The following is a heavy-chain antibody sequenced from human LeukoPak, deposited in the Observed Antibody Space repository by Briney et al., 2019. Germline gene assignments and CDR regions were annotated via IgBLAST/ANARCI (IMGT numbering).Heavy chain of an antibody. J-gene: IGHJ4*02. CDR2: INPNSGGT. CDR3: ARDRHKYNYDSGGYPPY. D-gene: IGHD3-22*01. V-gene: IGHV1-2*02. Sequence: ASVKVSCKASGYTFTTYAMNWVRQAPGQGLEWMGWINPNSGGTNYAQKFQGRVTMTRDTSISTAYMELSRLRSDDTAVYYCARDRHKYNYDSGGYPPYWGQGTLVTVSS. CDR1: GYTFTTYA.